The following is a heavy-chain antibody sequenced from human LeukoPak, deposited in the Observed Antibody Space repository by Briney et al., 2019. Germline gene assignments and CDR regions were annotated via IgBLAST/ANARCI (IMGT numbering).Heavy chain of an antibody. Sequence: GGSLRLSCAASGFTFSTYSMAWVRQTPGKGLEWVSGISWNSGSIGYADSVKGRFTISRDNAKNSLYLQMTSLGAEDTALYYCAKDSSKWVVVPYYFDYWGQGTLVTVSS. CDR3: AKDSSKWVVVPYYFDY. CDR1: GFTFSTYS. CDR2: ISWNSGSI. D-gene: IGHD2-2*01. J-gene: IGHJ4*02. V-gene: IGHV3-9*01.